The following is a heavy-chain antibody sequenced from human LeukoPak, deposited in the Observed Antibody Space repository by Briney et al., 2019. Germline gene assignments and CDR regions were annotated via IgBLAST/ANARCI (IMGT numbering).Heavy chain of an antibody. Sequence: PGGSLRLSCAASGFTFSTYWMSWVRQAPGKGLEWVANIKQDGSEKYNVDSVKGRFTISRDNAKNSLYLQMNNLRAEDTAVYYCARLPITGTTFPYYYYMDVWGKGTTVTVSS. D-gene: IGHD1-7*01. CDR3: ARLPITGTTFPYYYYMDV. J-gene: IGHJ6*03. CDR1: GFTFSTYW. V-gene: IGHV3-7*01. CDR2: IKQDGSEK.